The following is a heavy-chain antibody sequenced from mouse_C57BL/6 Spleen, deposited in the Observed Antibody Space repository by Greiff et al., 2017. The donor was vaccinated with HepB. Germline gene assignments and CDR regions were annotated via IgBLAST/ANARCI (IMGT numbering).Heavy chain of an antibody. CDR3: ARGSRNFDY. J-gene: IGHJ2*01. V-gene: IGHV1-50*01. CDR2: IDPSDSYT. Sequence: QVQLQQPGAELVKPGASVKLSCKASGYTFTSYWMQWVKQRPGQGLEWIGEIDPSDSYTNYNQKFKGTATLTEDTSSSTAYMQLSSLTSEDSAVYYCARGSRNFDYWGQGTTLTVSS. CDR1: GYTFTSYW.